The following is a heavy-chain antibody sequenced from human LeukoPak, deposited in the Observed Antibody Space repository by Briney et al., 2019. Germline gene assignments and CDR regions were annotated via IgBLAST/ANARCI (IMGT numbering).Heavy chain of an antibody. Sequence: SETLSLTCTVSGGSISSSSYYWGWIRQPPGKGLEWIGSIYYSWSTYYNPSLKSRVTISVDTSKNQFSLKLSSVTAADTAVYYCARQYYDILTGYYVVDYWGQGTLVTVSS. D-gene: IGHD3-9*01. J-gene: IGHJ4*02. CDR1: GGSISSSSYY. CDR3: ARQYYDILTGYYVVDY. V-gene: IGHV4-39*01. CDR2: IYYSWST.